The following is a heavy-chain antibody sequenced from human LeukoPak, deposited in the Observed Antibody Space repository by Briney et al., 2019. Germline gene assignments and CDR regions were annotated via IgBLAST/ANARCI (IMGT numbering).Heavy chain of an antibody. Sequence: PGGSLRLSCSFSGFIATSNYVAWVRQSPGKGLQWISFIYGGGNTLYADSVRDRFSISRDNSKSTLYLQMNSVRVEDTAVYYCVTGGRSGMALDFWDQGTLVTVSS. D-gene: IGHD2-8*01. CDR2: IYGGGNT. CDR3: VTGGRSGMALDF. J-gene: IGHJ4*02. CDR1: GFIATSNY. V-gene: IGHV3-53*01.